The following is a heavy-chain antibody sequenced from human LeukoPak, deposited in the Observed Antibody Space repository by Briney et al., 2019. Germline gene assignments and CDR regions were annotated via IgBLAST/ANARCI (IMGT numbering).Heavy chain of an antibody. Sequence: GGSLRLSCAASGFTFNSYAMYWVRQAPGKGLGWISGIFGSGGSPHYADSVKGRFTISRDNSQEIVYLQLDSPRVEDTALYYCGKTTVGYSSGRYPGWPVDYWGQGALVTVSS. CDR3: GKTTVGYSSGRYPGWPVDY. CDR1: GFTFNSYA. D-gene: IGHD2-15*01. V-gene: IGHV3-23*01. CDR2: IFGSGGSP. J-gene: IGHJ4*02.